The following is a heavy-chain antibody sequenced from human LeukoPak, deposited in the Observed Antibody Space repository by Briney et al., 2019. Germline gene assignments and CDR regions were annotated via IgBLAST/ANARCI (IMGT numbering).Heavy chain of an antibody. CDR3: ARRPSRGYSYGEYYFDY. J-gene: IGHJ4*02. CDR1: GYTFTSYD. D-gene: IGHD5-18*01. CDR2: MNPNSGNT. V-gene: IGHV1-8*01. Sequence: ASVKVSCKASGYTFTSYDINWVRQATGQGLEWMGWMNPNSGNTGYAQKFQGRVTMTRNTSISTAYMELSSLRSEDTAVYYCARRPSRGYSYGEYYFDYWGQGTLVTVSS.